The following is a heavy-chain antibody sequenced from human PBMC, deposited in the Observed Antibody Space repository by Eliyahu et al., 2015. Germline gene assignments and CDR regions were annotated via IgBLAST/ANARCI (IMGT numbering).Heavy chain of an antibody. V-gene: IGHV4-59*01. CDR2: IYYSGST. Sequence: QVQLQESGPGLVKPSETLSLTCTVSGXSISXYYWSWIRQXPGKXXXWIGYIYYSGSTNYNPSLKSRVTISVDTSKNQFSLKLSSVTAADTAVYYCARVHCSGGSCYNVANYGDYSFYYYYYGMDVWGQGTTVTVSS. J-gene: IGHJ6*02. CDR3: ARVHCSGGSCYNVANYGDYSFYYYYYGMDV. CDR1: GXSISXYY. D-gene: IGHD2-15*01.